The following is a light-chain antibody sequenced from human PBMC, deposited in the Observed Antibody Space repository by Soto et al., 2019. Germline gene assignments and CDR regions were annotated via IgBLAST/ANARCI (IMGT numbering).Light chain of an antibody. CDR2: NNN. CDR1: ISNIGSNT. Sequence: QSLLTQPPSSSGTPGLRVTISCSGGISNIGSNTVNWYQQLPGTAPKLLIYNNNQRPSGVPDRFSGSKSGTSASLAISGLQSEDEADYYCAVWDDSLNGWVFGGGTQLTVL. V-gene: IGLV1-44*01. CDR3: AVWDDSLNGWV. J-gene: IGLJ3*02.